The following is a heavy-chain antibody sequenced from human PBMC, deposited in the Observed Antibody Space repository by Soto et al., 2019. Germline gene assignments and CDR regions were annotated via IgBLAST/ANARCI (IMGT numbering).Heavy chain of an antibody. V-gene: IGHV2-5*02. CDR2: IYWDDDK. J-gene: IGHJ5*02. Sequence: QITLKESGPTLVKPTQTLTLTCTFSGFSLSTSGVGVGWIRQPPGKALEWLALIYWDDDKRYSPSLKSRLTVTKDTSKTQVVLTMTNMDPVDTATYYCAHTEGYNLLDPWGQGTLVTVSS. CDR3: AHTEGYNLLDP. CDR1: GFSLSTSGVG.